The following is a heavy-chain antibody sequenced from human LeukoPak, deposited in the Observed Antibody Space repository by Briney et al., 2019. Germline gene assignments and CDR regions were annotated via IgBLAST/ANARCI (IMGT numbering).Heavy chain of an antibody. D-gene: IGHD6-19*01. CDR3: AGGQMFTSGGFDD. J-gene: IGHJ4*02. CDR2: IYTGGDT. V-gene: IGHV3-53*01. CDR1: GFSVSNKC. Sequence: GGSLRLSCAASGFSVSNKCMSWVRQAPGKGLEWVSVIYTGGDTYYADSVRGRFTISRDNSKNTVNLQMNSLRAEDTALYYCAGGQMFTSGGFDDWGQGTLVTVSS.